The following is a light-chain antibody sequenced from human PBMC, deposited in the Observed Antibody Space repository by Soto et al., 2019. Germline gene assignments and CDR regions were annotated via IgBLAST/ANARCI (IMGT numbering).Light chain of an antibody. CDR1: QSISSY. CDR2: APS. Sequence: DIQMTQSPSSLSASVGDRVTITCRASQSISSYLNWYQQKPGKAPNLLIYAPSSLQSGVPSRFSGRGSRTDFTLTISSLQPEDFATYYCQQSYSTPWTFGQGTKVEIK. J-gene: IGKJ1*01. V-gene: IGKV1-39*01. CDR3: QQSYSTPWT.